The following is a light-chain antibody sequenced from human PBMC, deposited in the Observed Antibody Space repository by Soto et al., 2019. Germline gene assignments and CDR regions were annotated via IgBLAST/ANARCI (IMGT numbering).Light chain of an antibody. J-gene: IGKJ3*01. CDR1: QSISSY. CDR3: QQSYSTPLLFT. V-gene: IGKV1-39*01. Sequence: DLQMTQSPSSLSASVGDRVTITCRASQSISSYLNWYQQKPGKAPKLLIYAASSLQSGVPSRFSGSGSGTDFTLTISSLQPEDFATYYCQQSYSTPLLFTFGPGTKVDIK. CDR2: AAS.